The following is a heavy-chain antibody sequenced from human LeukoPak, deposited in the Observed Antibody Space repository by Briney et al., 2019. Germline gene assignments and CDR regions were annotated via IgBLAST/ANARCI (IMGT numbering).Heavy chain of an antibody. J-gene: IGHJ4*02. Sequence: GGSLRLSCAAPGFTFSNYWMSWVPPAPGKGREWVANINQHVTDKYYVDSVRGRFTISRDNAKNSMYLQMNRLRAEDTAVYYCAANGGPFDFWGQGTLVTVSS. CDR2: INQHVTDK. V-gene: IGHV3-7*05. D-gene: IGHD4-23*01. CDR1: GFTFSNYW. CDR3: AANGGPFDF.